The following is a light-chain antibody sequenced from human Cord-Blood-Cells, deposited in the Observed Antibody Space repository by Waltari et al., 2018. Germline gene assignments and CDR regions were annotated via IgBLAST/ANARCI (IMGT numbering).Light chain of an antibody. CDR2: EVS. J-gene: IGLJ1*01. CDR1: SSDVGGYNY. V-gene: IGLV2-14*01. CDR3: SSYTSSSTYD. Sequence: QSALTQPASVSGSPGQSITISCTGTSSDVGGYNYVSWYQQHPGKAPKLMIYEVSNRPSGVSNRFAGSKAGNTASLTSSGLQAEDEADYYCSSYTSSSTYDFGTETKVTIL.